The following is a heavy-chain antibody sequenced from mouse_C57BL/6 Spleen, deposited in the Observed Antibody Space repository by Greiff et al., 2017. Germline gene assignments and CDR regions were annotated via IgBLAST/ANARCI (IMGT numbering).Heavy chain of an antibody. CDR1: GFTFSDYG. CDR3: ANIYDYDGAAY. Sequence: EVQRVESGGGLVKPGGSLKLSCAASGFTFSDYGMHWVRQAPEKGLEWVAYISSGSSTIYSADTVKGRFTISRDNAKNTLFLQMTSLRSEDTAMYYCANIYDYDGAAYWGQGTLVTVSA. V-gene: IGHV5-17*01. CDR2: ISSGSSTI. D-gene: IGHD2-4*01. J-gene: IGHJ3*01.